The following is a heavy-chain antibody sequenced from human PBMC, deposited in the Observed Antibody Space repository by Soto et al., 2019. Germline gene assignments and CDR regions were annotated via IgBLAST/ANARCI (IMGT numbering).Heavy chain of an antibody. J-gene: IGHJ5*02. CDR1: GFTFSSYA. V-gene: IGHV3-23*01. CDR3: SRTNYYATSGHPNWFDP. CDR2: ISGSGGST. Sequence: GGSLRLSCAASGFTFSSYAMSWVRQAPGKGLEWVSAISGSGGSTYYADYVKGRFTISRDNSKNTLYLQMNSLRAEYTAVYYCSRTNYYATSGHPNWFDPWGQGTLVTVSS. D-gene: IGHD3-22*01.